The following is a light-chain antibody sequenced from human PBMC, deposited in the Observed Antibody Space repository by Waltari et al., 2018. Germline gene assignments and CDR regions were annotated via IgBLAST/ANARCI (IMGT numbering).Light chain of an antibody. CDR2: RNN. V-gene: IGLV1-47*01. J-gene: IGLJ2*01. CDR1: DYNIGNNF. CDR3: ASWDGSLGGVV. Sequence: QSVLSQPPSASGTPGQRVPISCSGSDYNIGNNFVYWYHQLPGAAPKLPIYRNNHRPPGVPDRFSGSKSCPSAALAIIGLRSEDEALYYCASWDGSLGGVVFGGGTKLTVL.